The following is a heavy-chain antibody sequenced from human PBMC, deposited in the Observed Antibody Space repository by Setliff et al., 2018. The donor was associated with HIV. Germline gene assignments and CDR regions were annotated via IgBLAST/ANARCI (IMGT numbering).Heavy chain of an antibody. J-gene: IGHJ4*02. Sequence: GGSLRLSCAASKFTFGDYDMYWVRQAPGKGLEWVATVWFDGRHKYYGNSVKGLFSVSRDNSKNTLYLQMNRLRPEDTAVYYCTKGAERQWGEGVVPFDSWGQGTRVTVSS. CDR1: KFTFGDYD. D-gene: IGHD3-10*01. CDR3: TKGAERQWGEGVVPFDS. CDR2: VWFDGRHK. V-gene: IGHV3-30*02.